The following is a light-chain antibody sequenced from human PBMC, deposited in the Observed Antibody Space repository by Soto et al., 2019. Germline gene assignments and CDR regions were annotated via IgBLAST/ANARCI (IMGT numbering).Light chain of an antibody. Sequence: EIVLTQSPATLSLSPGERATLSCRASQSVSSYFAWYQQKPGQAPRLLIYDASNRATGIPARFSSSGSGTDFTLTISSLEPDDFAVYFCQQRGTWPLTFGQGTRVDIK. CDR3: QQRGTWPLT. CDR1: QSVSSY. V-gene: IGKV3-11*01. CDR2: DAS. J-gene: IGKJ1*01.